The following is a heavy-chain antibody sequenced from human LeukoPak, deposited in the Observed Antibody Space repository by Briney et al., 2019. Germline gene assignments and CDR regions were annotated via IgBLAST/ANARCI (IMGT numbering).Heavy chain of an antibody. Sequence: QPGGSLRLSCSASGFTFSSYAMHWVRQAPGKGLEYVSAISSNGGSTYYADSVKGRFTISRDNSKNTLYLQMSSLRAEDTAVYYCVKVNAYYDSSGYYYFDYWGQGTLVTVSS. CDR1: GFTFSSYA. D-gene: IGHD3-22*01. CDR2: ISSNGGST. J-gene: IGHJ4*02. V-gene: IGHV3-64D*06. CDR3: VKVNAYYDSSGYYYFDY.